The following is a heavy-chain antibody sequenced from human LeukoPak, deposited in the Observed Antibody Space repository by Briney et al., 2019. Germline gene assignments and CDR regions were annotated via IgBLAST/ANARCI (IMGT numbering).Heavy chain of an antibody. J-gene: IGHJ4*02. Sequence: SETLSLTCNVSGAPMSSNYWSWIRQPPGKGLEWIGYIYHSGNTNYSPSLESRVTMSVDESKNQFSLRVHFVSAADTAVYYCASTRRAAVAGRFDSWGQGTLVTVSS. V-gene: IGHV4-4*09. D-gene: IGHD6-19*01. CDR3: ASTRRAAVAGRFDS. CDR2: IYHSGNT. CDR1: GAPMSSNY.